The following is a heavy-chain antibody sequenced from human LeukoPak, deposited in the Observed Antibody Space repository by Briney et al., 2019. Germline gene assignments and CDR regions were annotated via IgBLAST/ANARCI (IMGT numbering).Heavy chain of an antibody. CDR2: INHSGST. J-gene: IGHJ4*02. Sequence: PSETLSLTYAVYGGSFSGYYWSWIRQPPGKGLEWIGEINHSGSTNYSPSLKSRVTISVDTSKNQFSLKLSSVTAADTAVYYCASAGYSSGWHPFWGQGTLVTVSS. CDR3: ASAGYSSGWHPF. CDR1: GGSFSGYY. D-gene: IGHD6-19*01. V-gene: IGHV4-34*01.